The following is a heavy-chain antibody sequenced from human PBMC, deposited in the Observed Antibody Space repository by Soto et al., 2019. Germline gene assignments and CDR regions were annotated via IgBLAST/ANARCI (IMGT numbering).Heavy chain of an antibody. J-gene: IGHJ4*02. Sequence: GGSLRLSCAASGFTFSSYGIHWVRQAPCKGLEWVAVISYDGSNKYYADSVKGRFTISRDNSKNTLYLQMNSLRAEDTAVYYCAKGGFPHKYSSGWNYWGQGTLVTVSS. CDR1: GFTFSSYG. CDR3: AKGGFPHKYSSGWNY. V-gene: IGHV3-30*18. CDR2: ISYDGSNK. D-gene: IGHD6-19*01.